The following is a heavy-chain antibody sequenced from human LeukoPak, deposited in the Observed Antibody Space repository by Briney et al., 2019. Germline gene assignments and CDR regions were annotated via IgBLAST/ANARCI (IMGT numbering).Heavy chain of an antibody. J-gene: IGHJ4*02. D-gene: IGHD6-6*01. V-gene: IGHV4-59*01. CDR3: ARIVSSSSSIDF. CDR1: GGSMISCY. CDR2: IYYSGST. Sequence: PSETLSLTCTVSGGSMISCYWSWIRQPPGRGLEWIGYIYYSGSTNYNPSLKSRVTISVDTSKNQFSLKLSSVTAADTAVYYCARIVSSSSSIDFWVQGTLVTVSS.